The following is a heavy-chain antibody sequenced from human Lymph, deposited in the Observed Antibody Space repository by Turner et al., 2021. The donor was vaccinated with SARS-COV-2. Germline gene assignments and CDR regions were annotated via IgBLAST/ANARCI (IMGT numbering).Heavy chain of an antibody. D-gene: IGHD2-8*01. CDR2: IYYSGST. CDR3: ARVVVLRRAYFDY. V-gene: IGHV4-30-4*01. J-gene: IGHJ4*02. Sequence: QVQLQESGPGMVTPSQTLSLTCTVSGGSLSSGDYYWSWIRQPPGKGLEWIGYIYYSGSTYYNPSLKSRVTISVDTSKNQFSLKLSSVTAADTAVYYCARVVVLRRAYFDYWGQGTLVTVSS. CDR1: GGSLSSGDYY.